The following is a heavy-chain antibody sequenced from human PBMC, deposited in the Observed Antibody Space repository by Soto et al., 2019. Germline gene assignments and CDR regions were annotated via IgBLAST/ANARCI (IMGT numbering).Heavy chain of an antibody. J-gene: IGHJ4*02. CDR1: GGSISSGDYY. CDR2: IYYSRST. V-gene: IGHV4-30-4*01. Sequence: SETLSLTCTVSGGSISSGDYYWSWIRQPPGKGLEWIGYIYYSRSTYYNPSLKSRVTISVDTSKNQFSLKLSSVTAADTAVYYCARAASLYYFDYWGQGTLVTVSS. CDR3: ARAASLYYFDY.